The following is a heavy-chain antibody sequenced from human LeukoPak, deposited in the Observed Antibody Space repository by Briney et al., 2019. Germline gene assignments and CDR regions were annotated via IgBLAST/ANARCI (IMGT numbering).Heavy chain of an antibody. V-gene: IGHV3-30*03. J-gene: IGHJ4*02. CDR1: GLTFSRYG. CDR2: MSHDGTNK. CDR3: ARHRGPSLHSSGYFDY. D-gene: IGHD3-22*01. Sequence: GGSLRLSCVASGLTFSRYGMSWVRQAPGKGLEWVAVMSHDGTNKYYADSVKGRFTISRDNSKNTLYLQMDSLRTEDTAVYYCARHRGPSLHSSGYFDYWGQGTLVTVSS.